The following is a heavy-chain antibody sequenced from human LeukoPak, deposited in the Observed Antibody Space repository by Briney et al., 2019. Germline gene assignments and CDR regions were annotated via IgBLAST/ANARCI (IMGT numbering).Heavy chain of an antibody. CDR2: ISTYNGNT. D-gene: IGHD6-6*01. J-gene: IGHJ4*02. Sequence: EASVKVSCKASGYTFTSYSINWVRQAPGKALEWMGWISTYNGNTNYAQKLQARATMTTDTSTSTAYMELRSLRSDDPAVYYCAKDRWRDGSSSFDNWGQGTLVTVSS. CDR1: GYTFTSYS. V-gene: IGHV1-18*01. CDR3: AKDRWRDGSSSFDN.